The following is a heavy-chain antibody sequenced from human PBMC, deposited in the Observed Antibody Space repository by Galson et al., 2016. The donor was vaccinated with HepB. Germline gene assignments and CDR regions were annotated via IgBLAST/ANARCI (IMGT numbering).Heavy chain of an antibody. Sequence: SVKVSCKVSAYTVTEFSIHWVRQGPGKGLEWMGGFDPDNGETVYAQIFQGRVSLTDDISTDTVYLELSSLRAEDTAVDYCAGGSFEYWGQGTQVTVSS. V-gene: IGHV1-24*01. J-gene: IGHJ4*02. CDR3: AGGSFEY. CDR1: AYTVTEFS. CDR2: FDPDNGET.